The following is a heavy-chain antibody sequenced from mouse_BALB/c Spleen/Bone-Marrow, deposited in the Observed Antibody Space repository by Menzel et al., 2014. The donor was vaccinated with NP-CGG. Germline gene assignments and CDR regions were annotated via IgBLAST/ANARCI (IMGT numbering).Heavy chain of an antibody. Sequence: VQLKQSGAELVKPGASVKLSYTASGFNIKDTYIHWVKQRPERGLEWIGGIDPANGNTKYDPKFQGKATITADTSSNTAYLQLSSLTSEDTAVYYCARDYGRTAWFAYWGRGTLVTVSA. J-gene: IGHJ3*01. V-gene: IGHV14-3*02. D-gene: IGHD1-1*01. CDR1: GFNIKDTY. CDR3: ARDYGRTAWFAY. CDR2: IDPANGNT.